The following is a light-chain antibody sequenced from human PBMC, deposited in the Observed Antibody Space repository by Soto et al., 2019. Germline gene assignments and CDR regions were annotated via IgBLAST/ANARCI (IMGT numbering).Light chain of an antibody. CDR2: AAS. V-gene: IGKV1-8*01. Sequence: AIRMTQSPSSFSASTGDRVTITCRASQGISSYLAWYQQKPGKAPKLLIYAASTLQSGVPSRFSGSGSGTDFTLTFSCLQSEDFATYYCQQYYSYPPVYTFGQGTKLEIK. CDR1: QGISSY. CDR3: QQYYSYPPVYT. J-gene: IGKJ2*01.